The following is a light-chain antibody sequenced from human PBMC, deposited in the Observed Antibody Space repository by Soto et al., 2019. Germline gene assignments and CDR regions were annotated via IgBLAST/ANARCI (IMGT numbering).Light chain of an antibody. CDR2: GAS. Sequence: IVRTQYPATLSVSPGDRVTLSRMAIQLVDINLAWYQQRPGQAPRRLVYGASTNATDMPGRFSGRGSGTEFTLTINNLQSEDFAVYYCQQYRNWPRTFSQGTKVDIK. J-gene: IGKJ1*01. CDR3: QQYRNWPRT. V-gene: IGKV3-15*01. CDR1: QLVDIN.